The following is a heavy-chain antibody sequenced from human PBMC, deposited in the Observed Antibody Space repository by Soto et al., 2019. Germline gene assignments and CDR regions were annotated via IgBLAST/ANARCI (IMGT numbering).Heavy chain of an antibody. J-gene: IGHJ6*02. Sequence: ASVKVSCKASGYTFTGYYIHWVRQAPGQGLEWMGWIHLNSGGTNYAQTFQGRITMTRDMSVTTVFMEMTGLTSDDTAVYYCASPRELTSSHYFFFTLDVWGQGTTVTVSS. V-gene: IGHV1-2*02. CDR1: GYTFTGYY. CDR3: ASPRELTSSHYFFFTLDV. CDR2: IHLNSGGT. D-gene: IGHD1-26*01.